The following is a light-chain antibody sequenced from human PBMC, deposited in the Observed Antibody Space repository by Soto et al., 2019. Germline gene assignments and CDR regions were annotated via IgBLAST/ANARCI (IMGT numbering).Light chain of an antibody. J-gene: IGKJ1*01. Sequence: EIVMTQSPATVSVSPGDRVTLSCRASRTVHSNVAWYQHKPGQAPRLLIYGAYFRATGMPARFSGSGFVTEFTLTISSLQSEDFAVYYCQQYNNWPRTFGQGTKVEV. CDR1: RTVHSN. V-gene: IGKV3-15*01. CDR3: QQYNNWPRT. CDR2: GAY.